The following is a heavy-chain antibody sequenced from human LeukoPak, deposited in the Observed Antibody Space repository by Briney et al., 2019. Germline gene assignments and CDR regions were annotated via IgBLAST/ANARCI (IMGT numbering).Heavy chain of an antibody. D-gene: IGHD6-19*01. J-gene: IGHJ4*02. CDR2: IYYSGST. V-gene: IGHV4-31*03. CDR3: ASNSVAGKVLVFDY. Sequence: PSETLSLTCTVSGGSISSGGYYWSWIRQHPGKGLEWIGYIYYSGSTYYNPSLKSRVTISVDTSKNQFSLKLSSVTAADTAVYYCASNSVAGKVLVFDYWGQGTLVTVSS. CDR1: GGSISSGGYY.